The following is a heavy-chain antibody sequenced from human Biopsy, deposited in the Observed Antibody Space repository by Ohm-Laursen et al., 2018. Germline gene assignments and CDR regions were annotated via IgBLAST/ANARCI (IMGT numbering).Heavy chain of an antibody. D-gene: IGHD6-19*01. CDR3: ALQSVAQMKNFDY. J-gene: IGHJ4*02. CDR1: GFGFTGYY. Sequence: SPVKVSCKASGFGFTGYYIHWVRQAPGQGLEWMGWISPKSGDTNYAHKFQGNITMTRDTSMSTAYMEMSRLRCDDTAVYYCALQSVAQMKNFDYWGQGTLVTVSS. V-gene: IGHV1-2*02. CDR2: ISPKSGDT.